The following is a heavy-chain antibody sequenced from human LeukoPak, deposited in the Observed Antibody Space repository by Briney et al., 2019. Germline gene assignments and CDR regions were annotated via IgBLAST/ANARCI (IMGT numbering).Heavy chain of an antibody. V-gene: IGHV4-61*01. D-gene: IGHD2-21*01. CDR3: ARERLFPGLYFDY. Sequence: SETLSLTCTVSGGSVSSGSYYRSWIRQPPGKGLEWIGYIYYSGSTNYNPSLKSRVTISVDTSKNQFSLKLSSVTAADTAVYYCARERLFPGLYFDYWGQGTLVTVSS. CDR2: IYYSGST. CDR1: GGSVSSGSYY. J-gene: IGHJ4*02.